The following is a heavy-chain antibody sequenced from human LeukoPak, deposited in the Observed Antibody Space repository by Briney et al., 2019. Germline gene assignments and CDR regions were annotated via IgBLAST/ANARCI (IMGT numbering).Heavy chain of an antibody. CDR2: IRYDGSNK. J-gene: IGHJ5*02. CDR3: AKDYCSSTSCYSGWFDP. V-gene: IGHV3-30*02. CDR1: GFTFSSYG. Sequence: GGSLRLSCAASGFTFSSYGMHWVRQAPGKGLEWVAFIRYDGSNKYYADSVKGRFTISRDNSKNTLYLQMNSLRAEDTAVYYCAKDYCSSTSCYSGWFDPWGQGNLVTVSS. D-gene: IGHD2-2*01.